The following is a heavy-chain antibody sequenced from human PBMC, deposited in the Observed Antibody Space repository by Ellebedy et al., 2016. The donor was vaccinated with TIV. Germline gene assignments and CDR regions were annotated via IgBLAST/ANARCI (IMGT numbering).Heavy chain of an antibody. CDR2: IKTKADRYAT. V-gene: IGHV3-73*01. CDR1: GFTFSDSA. CDR3: TRLTFGTSAPYSFDY. J-gene: IGHJ4*02. D-gene: IGHD3-16*01. Sequence: GESLKISCVGSGFTFSDSAVHWVRQASGKGLEWVGRIKTKADRYATAYAASVKGRFTISRYDSQNTAYLQMNSLKTEDTAMYYCTRLTFGTSAPYSFDYWGKGTLVAVSS.